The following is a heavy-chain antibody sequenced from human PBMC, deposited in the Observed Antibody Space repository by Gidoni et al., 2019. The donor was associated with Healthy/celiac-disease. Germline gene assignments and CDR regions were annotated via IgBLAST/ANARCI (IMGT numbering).Heavy chain of an antibody. V-gene: IGHV5-51*01. CDR3: ARQSYCSSTSCTLIDY. CDR2: IYPGDSDT. Sequence: EVQLVQSGAEVKKPGESLKISCKGSGYSFTSYWIGWVRQMPGKGLEWMGIIYPGDSDTRYSPSFQGQVTISADKSISTAYLQWSSLKASDTAMYYCARQSYCSSTSCTLIDYWGQGTLVTVSS. CDR1: GYSFTSYW. D-gene: IGHD2-2*01. J-gene: IGHJ4*02.